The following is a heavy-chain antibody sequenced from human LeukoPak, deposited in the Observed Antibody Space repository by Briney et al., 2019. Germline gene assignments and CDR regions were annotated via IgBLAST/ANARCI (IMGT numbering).Heavy chain of an antibody. Sequence: SETLSLTCAVYGGSFSGYYWSWIRQPPGKGLEWIGEINHGGSTNYNPSLKSRVTISVDTSKNQFSLKLSSVTAADTAVYYCAREGVLRYFDWSHIYFDYWGQGTLVTVSS. CDR2: INHGGST. V-gene: IGHV4-34*01. J-gene: IGHJ4*02. CDR1: GGSFSGYY. CDR3: AREGVLRYFDWSHIYFDY. D-gene: IGHD3-9*01.